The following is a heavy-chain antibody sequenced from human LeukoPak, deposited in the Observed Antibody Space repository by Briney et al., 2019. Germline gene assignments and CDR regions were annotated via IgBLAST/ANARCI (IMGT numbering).Heavy chain of an antibody. CDR3: ARTSSSGWYGGFDY. D-gene: IGHD6-19*01. CDR2: IYTSGST. V-gene: IGHV4-4*07. Sequence: SETLSLTCSVSGGSISSYYWSWIRQPAGKGLEWIGRIYTSGSTNYNPSLKSRVTMSVDTSKNQFSLKLSSVTAADTAVYYCARTSSSGWYGGFDYWGQGTLVTVSS. J-gene: IGHJ4*02. CDR1: GGSISSYY.